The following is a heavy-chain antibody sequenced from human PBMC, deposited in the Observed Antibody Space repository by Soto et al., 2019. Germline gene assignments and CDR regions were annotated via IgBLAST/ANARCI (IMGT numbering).Heavy chain of an antibody. CDR1: GGSISSRSCY. CDR3: ARVTYNSNYAPLSMDV. Sequence: PSETLSLTCTVSGGSISSRSCYWGWIRQPPGKWLGWIGSIYYSGSTYYNPSLKSRVTISVDTSKNQFSLKLSSVTAADTAVYYCARVTYNSNYAPLSMDVWGQGTTVSVYS. V-gene: IGHV4-39*01. D-gene: IGHD1-7*01. J-gene: IGHJ6*02. CDR2: IYYSGST.